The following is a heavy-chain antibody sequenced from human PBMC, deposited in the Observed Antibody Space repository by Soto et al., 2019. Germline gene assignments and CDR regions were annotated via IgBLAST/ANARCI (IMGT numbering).Heavy chain of an antibody. CDR2: IYYSGST. D-gene: IGHD2-2*01. J-gene: IGHJ6*02. V-gene: IGHV4-59*01. CDR3: ARSEPCRYSMEV. CDR1: GGSISSYY. Sequence: SETLSLTCTVSGGSISSYYWSWIRQPPGKGLEWIGYIYYSGSTNYNPSLKRRVTISVDTSKNQFSLKRRCVTAADTAVYYWARSEPCRYSMEVWCQETTVTISS.